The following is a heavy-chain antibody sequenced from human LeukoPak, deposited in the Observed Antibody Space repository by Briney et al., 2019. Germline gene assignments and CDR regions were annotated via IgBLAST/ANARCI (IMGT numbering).Heavy chain of an antibody. CDR3: ARGDVDTAMTIDY. CDR2: IYHSGST. Sequence: SETLSLTCAVSGGSISSGGYSWSWIRQPPGKGLEWIGYIYHSGSTYYNPSLKSRVTIPVDRSKNQFSLKLSSVTAADTAVYYCARGDVDTAMTIDYWGQGTLVTVSS. V-gene: IGHV4-30-2*01. CDR1: GGSISSGGYS. D-gene: IGHD5-18*01. J-gene: IGHJ4*02.